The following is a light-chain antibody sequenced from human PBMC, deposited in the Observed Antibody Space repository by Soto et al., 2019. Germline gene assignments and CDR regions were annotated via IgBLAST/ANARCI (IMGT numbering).Light chain of an antibody. CDR2: ATF. Sequence: DIQMTQSPSSLSASVGDRVTITCRASQDIRKDLGWYQVKPGKAPKRLIFATFSLQSGVPSRFSATGSGTECTLTITSLQPEEFAIYCCLQHNTYPYTFGQGTKVEIK. V-gene: IGKV1-17*01. J-gene: IGKJ2*01. CDR1: QDIRKD. CDR3: LQHNTYPYT.